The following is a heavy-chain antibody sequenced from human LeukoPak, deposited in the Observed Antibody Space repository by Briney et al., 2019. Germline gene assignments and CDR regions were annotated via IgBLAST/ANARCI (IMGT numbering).Heavy chain of an antibody. CDR1: GGTFISYA. D-gene: IGHD5-12*01. V-gene: IGHV1-69*13. Sequence: SVKVSCKASGGTFISYAISWVRQAPGQGLEWMGGIIPIFGTTNYAQRFQGRVTITADESTSTAYMELSSLRSEDTAVYYCARRVLRRGYSGYGGLDYWGQGTLVTVSS. CDR2: IIPIFGTT. J-gene: IGHJ4*02. CDR3: ARRVLRRGYSGYGGLDY.